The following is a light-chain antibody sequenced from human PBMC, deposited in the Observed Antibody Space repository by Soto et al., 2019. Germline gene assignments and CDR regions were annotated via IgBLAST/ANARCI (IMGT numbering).Light chain of an antibody. Sequence: QSALTQPHSVSGSPGQSVTISCTGTSSDVGYYNYVSWYQQHPGTAPKLVIYDVTVRPSGVPDRFSGSKSVNTASLTISGLQAEDEADYYCCSYAASYTFYVFGSGTKVTVL. CDR2: DVT. CDR3: CSYAASYTFYV. V-gene: IGLV2-11*01. J-gene: IGLJ1*01. CDR1: SSDVGYYNY.